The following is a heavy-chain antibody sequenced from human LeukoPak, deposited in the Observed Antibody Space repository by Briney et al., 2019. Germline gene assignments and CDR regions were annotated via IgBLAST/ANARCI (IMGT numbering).Heavy chain of an antibody. CDR1: GYTFTSYG. D-gene: IGHD6-13*01. CDR3: ARTPPGYSSSWINFD. J-gene: IGHJ4*02. Sequence: ASVKVSCKASGYTFTSYGISWVRQAPGQGLEWMGWISAYNGNTNYAQKLQGRVTMTTDTSTSTAYMELRSLRSDDTAVYYCARTPPGYSSSWINFDWGQGTLVTVSS. CDR2: ISAYNGNT. V-gene: IGHV1-18*01.